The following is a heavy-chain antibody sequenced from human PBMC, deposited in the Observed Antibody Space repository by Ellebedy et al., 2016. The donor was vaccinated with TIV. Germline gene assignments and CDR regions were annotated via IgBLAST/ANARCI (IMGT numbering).Heavy chain of an antibody. CDR1: GFTFRNAW. CDR3: TTDRLWFGELLYPPPFWFDP. J-gene: IGHJ5*02. V-gene: IGHV3-15*01. CDR2: IINTIDGGTT. Sequence: GESLKISCAASGFTFRNAWMSWVRQAPGKGLEWVGRIINTIDGGTTDYAAPVKGRFTISRDDSGNTLYLQMNSLTAEDTAVYYCTTDRLWFGELLYPPPFWFDPWGQGTLVTVSS. D-gene: IGHD3-10*01.